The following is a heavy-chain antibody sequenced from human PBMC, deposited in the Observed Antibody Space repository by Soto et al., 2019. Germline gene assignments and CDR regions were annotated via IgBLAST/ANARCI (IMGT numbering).Heavy chain of an antibody. J-gene: IGHJ5*02. CDR3: ATDTGGWFDP. CDR2: IHYSGST. V-gene: IGHV4-61*01. CDR1: GGSVSSNSYY. D-gene: IGHD7-27*01. Sequence: SDTLSLTCTVSGGSVSSNSYYCNWIRQPPGKGLEWIGFIHYSGSTDYNPSLKSRVTMSVDRSKNQFSLRLSSVTAADTAVYYCATDTGGWFDPWGQGTLVTVSS.